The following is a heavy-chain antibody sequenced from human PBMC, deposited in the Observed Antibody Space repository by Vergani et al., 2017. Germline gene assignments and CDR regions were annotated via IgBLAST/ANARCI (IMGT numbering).Heavy chain of an antibody. J-gene: IGHJ4*02. CDR2: IFPGDSDT. D-gene: IGHD5-12*01. CDR1: GYSFTNYW. Sequence: EVQMVQSGAEVKKPGESLKISCKGSGYSFTNYWIGWVRQMPGKGLEWMGVIFPGDSDTKYSPSFEGQVSISVNKSINTAYLQWSRLRASDTAMYYCARLLGYSGFDFGGQGTLVIVSS. V-gene: IGHV5-51*01. CDR3: ARLLGYSGFDF.